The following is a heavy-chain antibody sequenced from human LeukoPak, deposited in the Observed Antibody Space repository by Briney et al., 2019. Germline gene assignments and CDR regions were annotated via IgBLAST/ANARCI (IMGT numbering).Heavy chain of an antibody. CDR3: ARDKNYYDSSRYSHPLDY. V-gene: IGHV3-7*01. CDR1: GFTFSSYW. D-gene: IGHD3-22*01. CDR2: IKQDGSEK. Sequence: GGSLRLSCAASGFTFSSYWMSWVRQAPGKGLEWVANIKQDGSEKYYVDSVKGRFTISRDNAKNSLYLQMNSLRAEDTAVYYCARDKNYYDSSRYSHPLDYWGQGPRVTVSS. J-gene: IGHJ4*02.